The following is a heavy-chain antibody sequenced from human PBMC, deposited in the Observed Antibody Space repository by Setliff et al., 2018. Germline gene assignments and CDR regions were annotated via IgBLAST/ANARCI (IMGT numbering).Heavy chain of an antibody. D-gene: IGHD6-19*01. CDR3: ARHRAVAGAYYFDF. Sequence: SETLSLTCAVSVYSISRDCQWGWIRQPPGKGLEWIGSIYYSGNTYYHASLNGRVTISGDTSKNQFSLKLTAVTAADTAIYYCARHRAVAGAYYFDFWGQGTLVTVSS. V-gene: IGHV4-38-2*01. CDR1: VYSISRDCQ. J-gene: IGHJ4*02. CDR2: IYYSGNT.